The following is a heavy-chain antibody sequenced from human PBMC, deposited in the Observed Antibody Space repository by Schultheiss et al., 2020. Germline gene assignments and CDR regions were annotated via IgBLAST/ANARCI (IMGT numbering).Heavy chain of an antibody. CDR1: GGSISSGGYY. Sequence: SETLSLTCTVSGGSISSGGYYWSWIRQHPGKGLEWIRYIYYSGSTNYNPSLKSRVTMSVDTSKNQFSLKLSSVTAADTAVYYCARHGVVTAYGMDVWGQGTTVTVSS. J-gene: IGHJ6*02. D-gene: IGHD2-21*02. CDR2: IYYSGST. CDR3: ARHGVVTAYGMDV. V-gene: IGHV4-61*08.